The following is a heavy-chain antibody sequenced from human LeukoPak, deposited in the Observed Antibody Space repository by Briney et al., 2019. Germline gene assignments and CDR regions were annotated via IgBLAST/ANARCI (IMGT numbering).Heavy chain of an antibody. D-gene: IGHD3-22*01. CDR3: ARDSSGYYFDY. J-gene: IGHJ4*02. V-gene: IGHV4-30-2*01. Sequence: SQTLSLTCAASGGSISSGGYSWSWIRQPPGKGLEWIGYIYHSGSTYYNPSLTSRVTLSVDRSKNQFSLKLSSVTAADTAVYYCARDSSGYYFDYWGQGTLVTVSS. CDR1: GGSISSGGYS. CDR2: IYHSGST.